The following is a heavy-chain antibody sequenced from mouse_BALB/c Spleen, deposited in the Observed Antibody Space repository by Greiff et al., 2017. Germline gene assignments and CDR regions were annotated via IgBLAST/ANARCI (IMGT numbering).Heavy chain of an antibody. V-gene: IGHV2-2*02. CDR1: GFSLTSYG. CDR3: ARNGGSMDY. CDR2: IWSGGST. J-gene: IGHJ4*01. Sequence: QVQLQQSGPGLVQPSQSLSITCTVSGFSLTSYGVHWVRQSPGKGLEWLGVIWSGGSTGYNAAFISRLSISKDNSKSQVFFKMNSLQANDTAIYYCARNGGSMDYWGQGTSVTVSS.